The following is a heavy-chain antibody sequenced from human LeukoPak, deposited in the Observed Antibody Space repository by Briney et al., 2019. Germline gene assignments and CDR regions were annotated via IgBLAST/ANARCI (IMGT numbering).Heavy chain of an antibody. CDR3: APEQTSKLDAFDI. CDR2: INHSGST. CDR1: GGSFSGYY. D-gene: IGHD1-1*01. J-gene: IGHJ3*02. Sequence: PSETLSLTCAVYGGSFSGYYWSWIRQPPGKGLEWIGEINHSGSTNYNPSLKSRVTISVDMSKNQFSLKLSSVTAADTAVYYCAPEQTSKLDAFDIWGQGTMVTVSS. V-gene: IGHV4-34*01.